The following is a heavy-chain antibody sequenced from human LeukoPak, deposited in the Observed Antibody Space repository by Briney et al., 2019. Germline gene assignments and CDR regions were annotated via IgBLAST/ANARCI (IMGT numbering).Heavy chain of an antibody. D-gene: IGHD3-9*01. CDR2: INPNSGGT. J-gene: IGHJ4*02. V-gene: IGHV1-2*02. CDR1: GYTFTGCY. Sequence: GASVKVSCKASGYTFTGCYMHWVRQAPGQGLEWMGWINPNSGGTNYAQKFQGRVTMTRDTSISTAYMELSRLRSDDTAVYYCARDGYDILTGYYYFDYWGQGTLVTASS. CDR3: ARDGYDILTGYYYFDY.